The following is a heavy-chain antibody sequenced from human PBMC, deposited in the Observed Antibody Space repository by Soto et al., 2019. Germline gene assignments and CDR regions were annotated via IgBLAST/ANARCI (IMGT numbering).Heavy chain of an antibody. CDR1: GFTFEDYV. V-gene: IGHV3-9*01. J-gene: IGHJ6*02. CDR2: ISWDGYSI. CDR3: ARSWSGSTSGRVDV. Sequence: EVQLVESGGGLVQPGRSLRLSCVGSGFTFEDYVMHWVRQVPGKGLEWVSHISWDGYSIGYAGSVRGRFTISRDNAKNYRFLQMNSLRPEDTALYYCARSWSGSTSGRVDVWGQGTTVTVSS. D-gene: IGHD3-3*01.